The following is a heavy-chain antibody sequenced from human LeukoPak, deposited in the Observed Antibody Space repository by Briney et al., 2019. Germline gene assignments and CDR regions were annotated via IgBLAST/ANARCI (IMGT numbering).Heavy chain of an antibody. D-gene: IGHD6-19*01. CDR3: AREGRQGTGGWYYFDY. CDR2: INPYSGDT. V-gene: IGHV1-2*02. Sequence: ASVKVSCKASGYTFTSYAMNWGRQAPGQGVEWVGWINPYSGDTHYAQTFQGRVTVTSDTSITTAYMELSRLKSDATAVYYCAREGRQGTGGWYYFDYWGQGTLVTVSS. J-gene: IGHJ4*02. CDR1: GYTFTSYA.